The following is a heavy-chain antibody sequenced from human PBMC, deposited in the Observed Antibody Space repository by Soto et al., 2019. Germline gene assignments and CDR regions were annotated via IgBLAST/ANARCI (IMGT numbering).Heavy chain of an antibody. V-gene: IGHV6-1*01. Sequence: SQTLSLTCAISGDSVSSDSAAWNLIRQSPSRGLEWLGRTYYRSKWFHDYAVSVKSRIIINADTSKNQFSLQLTSVTPEDTAIYYCVRAPPVIGANWFDPWGQGTLVTVSS. CDR1: GDSVSSDSAA. CDR2: TYYRSKWFH. J-gene: IGHJ5*02. D-gene: IGHD1-26*01. CDR3: VRAPPVIGANWFDP.